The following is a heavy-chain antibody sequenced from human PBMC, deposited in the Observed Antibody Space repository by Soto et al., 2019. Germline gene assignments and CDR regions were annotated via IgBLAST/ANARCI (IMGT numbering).Heavy chain of an antibody. CDR2: IFSNDEK. CDR1: GFSLSNARMG. D-gene: IGHD3-16*02. CDR3: ARRPNYDYVWGSYRYYFDY. J-gene: IGHJ4*02. V-gene: IGHV2-26*01. Sequence: QVTLKESGPVLVKPTETLTLTCTVSGFSLSNARMGVRWIRQPPGKALEWLAHIFSNDEKSYSTSLKSRLTISKDTSKSQVVLTMTNMDPVDTATYYCARRPNYDYVWGSYRYYFDYWGQGTLVTVSS.